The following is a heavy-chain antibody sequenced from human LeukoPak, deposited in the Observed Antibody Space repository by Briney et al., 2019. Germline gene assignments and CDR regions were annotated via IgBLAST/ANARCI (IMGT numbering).Heavy chain of an antibody. V-gene: IGHV1-8*01. CDR2: MNPNSGNT. D-gene: IGHD2-2*01. CDR1: GYTFTSYD. CDR3: ARAPVVPAASGHYYYYMDV. Sequence: ASVKVSCNASGYTFTSYDINWVRQATGQGLEWMGWMNPNSGNTGYAQKFQGRVTMTRNTSISTAYMELSSLRSEDTAVYYCARAPVVPAASGHYYYYMDVWGKGTTVTVSS. J-gene: IGHJ6*03.